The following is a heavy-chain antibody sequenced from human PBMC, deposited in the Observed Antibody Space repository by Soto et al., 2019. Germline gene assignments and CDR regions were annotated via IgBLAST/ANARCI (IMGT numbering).Heavy chain of an antibody. D-gene: IGHD3-9*01. J-gene: IGHJ3*02. CDR1: GGSFSGYY. CDR3: ASRSYYDILTGYGALDAFDI. Sequence: SETLSLTCAVYGGSFSGYYWSWIRQPPGKGLEWIGEIYYSGSTNYNPSLKSRVTISVDTSKNQFSLKLSSVAAADTAVYYCASRSYYDILTGYGALDAFDIWGQGTMVTVSS. CDR2: IYYSGST. V-gene: IGHV4-34*01.